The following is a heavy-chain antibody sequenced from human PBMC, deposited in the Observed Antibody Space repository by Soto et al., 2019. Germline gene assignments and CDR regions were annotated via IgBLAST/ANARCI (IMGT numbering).Heavy chain of an antibody. V-gene: IGHV3-7*01. CDR1: GFTFSSYW. CDR3: AREGADSSADWLDP. CDR2: IKQDGSEK. Sequence: EVQLVESGGGLVQPGGSLRLSCAASGFTFSSYWMSWVRQAPGKGLEWVANIKQDGSEKYYVDSVKGRFTISRDNAKKSLDLQMNGLRAEDTDGYYCAREGADSSADWLDPWGQGTLVTVSS. D-gene: IGHD6-19*01. J-gene: IGHJ5*02.